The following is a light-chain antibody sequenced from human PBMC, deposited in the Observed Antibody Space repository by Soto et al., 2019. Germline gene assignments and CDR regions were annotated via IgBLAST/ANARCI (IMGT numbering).Light chain of an antibody. V-gene: IGKV3-20*01. Sequence: ESGLTQAPCTLSLSPGDRATLSCRARPSVSRSTLACYQHKPGQAPRPVIYGASSRATGIPDRSSGSGSGTDFALTISRLEPEDFAVYYCQQYGILGQGTKV. J-gene: IGKJ1*01. CDR1: PSVSRST. CDR3: QQYGI. CDR2: GAS.